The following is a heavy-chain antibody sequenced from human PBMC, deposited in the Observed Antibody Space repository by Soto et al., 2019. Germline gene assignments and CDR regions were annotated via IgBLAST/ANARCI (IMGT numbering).Heavy chain of an antibody. CDR2: ISYDGSNK. J-gene: IGHJ4*02. CDR3: AKASLGYCSGGSCYSTGYFDY. V-gene: IGHV3-30*18. Sequence: TGGSLRLSCAASGFTFSSYGMHWVRQAPGKGLEWVAVISYDGSNKYYADSVKGRFTISRDNSKNTLYLQMNSLRAEDTAVYYCAKASLGYCSGGSCYSTGYFDYWGQGTLVTVSS. CDR1: GFTFSSYG. D-gene: IGHD2-15*01.